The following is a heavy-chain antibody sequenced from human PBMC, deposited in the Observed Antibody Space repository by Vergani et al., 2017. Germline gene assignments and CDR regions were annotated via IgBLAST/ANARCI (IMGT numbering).Heavy chain of an antibody. Sequence: QVQLVQSGSELRKPGASVKISCKASGYTLNNYALNWVRQAPGQGLEWMGWINTNTGNPMYAQGFTGRFVFSLDTAVNTAYLQINSLRPEDTAVYFCAGGDRWGLRVSAPVDYWGQGTLVTVSS. V-gene: IGHV7-4-1*02. D-gene: IGHD3-10*01. CDR1: GYTLNNYA. CDR3: AGGDRWGLRVSAPVDY. CDR2: INTNTGNP. J-gene: IGHJ4*02.